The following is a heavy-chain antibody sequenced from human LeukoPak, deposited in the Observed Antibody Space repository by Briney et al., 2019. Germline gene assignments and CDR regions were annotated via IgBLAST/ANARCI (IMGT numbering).Heavy chain of an antibody. J-gene: IGHJ4*02. CDR3: ASQYYYGSGSYIH. CDR2: IYDSGST. V-gene: IGHV4-59*12. Sequence: SETLSLTCTVSGGSISSYYWSWIRQPPGKGLEWIGYIYDSGSTNYNPSLKSRVTISVDTSKNQFSLKLSSVTAADTAVYYCASQYYYGSGSYIHWGQGTLVTVSS. D-gene: IGHD3-10*01. CDR1: GGSISSYY.